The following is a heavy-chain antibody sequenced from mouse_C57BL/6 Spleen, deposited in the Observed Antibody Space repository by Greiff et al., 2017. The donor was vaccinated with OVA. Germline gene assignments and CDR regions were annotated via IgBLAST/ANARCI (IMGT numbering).Heavy chain of an antibody. V-gene: IGHV1-22*01. J-gene: IGHJ3*01. CDR1: GYTFTDYN. CDR3: AREGLGRGWFAY. Sequence: VQLQQSGPELVKPGASVKMSCKASGYTFTDYNMHWVKQSHGKSLEWIGYINPNNGGTSYNQKFKGKATLTVNKSSSTAYMELRSLTSEDSAVYYCAREGLGRGWFAYWGQGTLVTVSA. D-gene: IGHD4-1*01. CDR2: INPNNGGT.